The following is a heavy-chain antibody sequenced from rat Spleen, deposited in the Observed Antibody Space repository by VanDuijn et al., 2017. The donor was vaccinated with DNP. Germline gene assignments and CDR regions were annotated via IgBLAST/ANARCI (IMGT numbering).Heavy chain of an antibody. D-gene: IGHD4-4*01. CDR2: MWYDGDT. CDR1: GFSLTSYS. J-gene: IGHJ2*01. CDR3: NRNDFGQPGVS. V-gene: IGHV2S18*01. Sequence: QVQLKDSGPDLVQPSETLSLTCTVSGFSLTSYSVSWVRQPSGKGPEWMGRMWYDGDTAYNSALKSRLSISRDTSESQVFLTVNSLQTEDTGIYYCNRNDFGQPGVSWGQGVMVTVSS.